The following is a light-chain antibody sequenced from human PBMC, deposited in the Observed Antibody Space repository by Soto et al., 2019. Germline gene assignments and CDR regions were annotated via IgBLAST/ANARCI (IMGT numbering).Light chain of an antibody. CDR2: DAS. J-gene: IGKJ5*01. Sequence: EVVLTQSPVTLSLSPGERATLSCRASQSFRGLLAWYQQKPGQAPRLLIYDASNRATGIPARFSGSGSGTEFTLTISSLQSEDFAVYYCQQYNNWPFGQGTRLEIK. CDR3: QQYNNWP. V-gene: IGKV3D-15*01. CDR1: QSFRGL.